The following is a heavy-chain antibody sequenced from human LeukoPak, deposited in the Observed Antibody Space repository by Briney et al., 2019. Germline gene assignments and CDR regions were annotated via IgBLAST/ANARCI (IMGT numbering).Heavy chain of an antibody. V-gene: IGHV5-51*01. CDR3: ARLISLYGSGRY. CDR1: GYSLTSYW. CDR2: IYPGDSDT. J-gene: IGHJ4*02. Sequence: NRGESLKISCKGSGYSLTSYWIGWVRQMPGKGLEWMGIIYPGDSDTRYSPSFQGQVTISADKSISTAYLQWSSLKASDTAMYYCARLISLYGSGRYWGQGTLVTVSS. D-gene: IGHD3-10*01.